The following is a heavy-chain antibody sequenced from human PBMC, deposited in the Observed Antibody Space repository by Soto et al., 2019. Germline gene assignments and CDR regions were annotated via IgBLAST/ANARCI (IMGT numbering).Heavy chain of an antibody. Sequence: QVQLQESGPGLVKPSQTLSLTCTVSGGSISSGGYYWSRIRQHPGKGLEWIGYIYYSGSTYYNPYLKSRVTISVDTAKNQFSLKLSSVTAEYTSVYYCAGINSGSTGGALRYWGQGTLVSVSS. CDR3: AGINSGSTGGALRY. V-gene: IGHV4-31*03. CDR1: GGSISSGGYY. J-gene: IGHJ4*02. CDR2: IYYSGST. D-gene: IGHD1-26*01.